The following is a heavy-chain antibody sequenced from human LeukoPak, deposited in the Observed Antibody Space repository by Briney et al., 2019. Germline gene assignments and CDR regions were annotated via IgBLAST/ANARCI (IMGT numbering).Heavy chain of an antibody. CDR1: GFTFSSYG. J-gene: IGHJ6*02. Sequence: PGRSLRLSCAASGFTFSSYGMHWVRQAPGKGLEWVAVISYDGSNKYYADSVKGRFTISRDNSKNTLYLQMNSLRAEDTAVYYCAKQPGYQYYYYYYGMDVWGQGTTVTISS. V-gene: IGHV3-30*18. D-gene: IGHD3-9*01. CDR3: AKQPGYQYYYYYYGMDV. CDR2: ISYDGSNK.